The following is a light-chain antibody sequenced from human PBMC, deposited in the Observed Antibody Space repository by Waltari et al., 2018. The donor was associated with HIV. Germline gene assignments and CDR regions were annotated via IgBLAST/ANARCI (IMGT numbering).Light chain of an antibody. CDR3: QSYDTRSSGFLV. CDR2: GNI. CDR1: SPHLGANYY. Sequence: QSVLTQPPSVSGAPGQTVTISCTGSSPHLGANYYVHWNQHLPGRAPKVLVYGNIYRPPGVPDRFSGSKSGTSASLAITGLQADDEGYYYCQSYDTRSSGFLVFGGGTKVTVL. J-gene: IGLJ3*02. V-gene: IGLV1-40*01.